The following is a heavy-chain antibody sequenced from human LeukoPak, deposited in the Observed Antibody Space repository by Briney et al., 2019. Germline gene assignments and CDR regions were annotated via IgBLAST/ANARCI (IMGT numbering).Heavy chain of an antibody. CDR1: GFTFDDYA. CDR3: AKDPDPIYCSGGSCYSWAFDI. CDR2: ISGDGGST. J-gene: IGHJ3*02. Sequence: GGSLTLSCAPSGFTFDDYAMHWVRQAPGKGLEWVSLISGDGGSTYYADSVKGRFTISRDNSKNSLYLQMNSLRPEDTALYYCAKDPDPIYCSGGSCYSWAFDIWGQGTMVTVSS. D-gene: IGHD2-15*01. V-gene: IGHV3-43*02.